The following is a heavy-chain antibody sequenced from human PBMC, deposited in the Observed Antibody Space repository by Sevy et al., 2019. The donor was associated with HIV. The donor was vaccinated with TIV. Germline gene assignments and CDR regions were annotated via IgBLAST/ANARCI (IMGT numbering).Heavy chain of an antibody. D-gene: IGHD5-12*01. CDR1: GVTFSDSA. J-gene: IGHJ5*02. V-gene: IGHV3-73*01. CDR3: TTYDLSDVGH. CDR2: IRTKLNDYAT. Sequence: GSLRLSCAASGVTFSDSAVHWVRQASGKGLEWVGLIRTKLNDYATVYAPSVKGSFTISRDDSKNTAYLQMDRVTTEDTAIYYCTTYDLSDVGHWGQGTRVTVSS.